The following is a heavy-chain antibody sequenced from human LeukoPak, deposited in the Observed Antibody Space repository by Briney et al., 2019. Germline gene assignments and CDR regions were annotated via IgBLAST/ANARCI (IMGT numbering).Heavy chain of an antibody. V-gene: IGHV3-53*01. CDR2: IYSGVTM. CDR1: GLTVSNSH. CDR3: ARLYNYGFSY. D-gene: IGHD5-18*01. J-gene: IGHJ4*02. Sequence: PGGSLRLSCAASGLTVSNSHMSWVRQAPGKGLGWVSVIYSGVTMYYADSVKGRFTISRDNSKNTLHLQMNSLRAEDTAVYYCARLYNYGFSYWGQGTLVTVSS.